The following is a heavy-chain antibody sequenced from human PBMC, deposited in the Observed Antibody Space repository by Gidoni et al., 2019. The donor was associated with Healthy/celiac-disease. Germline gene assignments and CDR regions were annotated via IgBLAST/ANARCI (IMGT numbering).Heavy chain of an antibody. J-gene: IGHJ6*02. CDR3: ARDSSDFWSGRYYYYYGMDV. D-gene: IGHD3-3*01. Sequence: EVQLVESGGGLVKPGGSLRLSCAASGFTFGSYSMNWVRQAPGKGLEWVSSISSSSSYIYYADSVKGRFTISRDNAKNSLYLQMNSLRAEDTAVYYCARDSSDFWSGRYYYYYGMDVWGQGTTVTVSS. V-gene: IGHV3-21*01. CDR2: ISSSSSYI. CDR1: GFTFGSYS.